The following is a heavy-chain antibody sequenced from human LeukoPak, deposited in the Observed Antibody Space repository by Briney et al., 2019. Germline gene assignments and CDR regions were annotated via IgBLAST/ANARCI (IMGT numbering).Heavy chain of an antibody. Sequence: PGGFLRLSCAVSGFMFGNYAMSWVRQAPGKGLEWVSTISGGGGTTYYVDSVKGRFTISRDNAKSSLYLQMNSLRAEDTAVYYCARDKVVGATNFDYWGQGTPVTVSS. CDR1: GFMFGNYA. V-gene: IGHV3-23*01. CDR2: ISGGGGTT. CDR3: ARDKVVGATNFDY. D-gene: IGHD1-26*01. J-gene: IGHJ4*02.